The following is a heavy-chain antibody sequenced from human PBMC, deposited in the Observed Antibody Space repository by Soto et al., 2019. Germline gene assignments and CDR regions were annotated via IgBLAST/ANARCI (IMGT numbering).Heavy chain of an antibody. V-gene: IGHV4-38-2*02. Sequence: ESLSLAHAVSGYYGSPGRHRAWIRQHPGKGLEWIGSIYHSGSTYYNLSLKSRVTISSDASKNQISLKLSSVTAADTALYDCARDWGTGVYQLDSWGQGTLVTVS. CDR3: ARDWGTGVYQLDS. CDR2: IYHSGST. J-gene: IGHJ4*02. D-gene: IGHD2-2*01. CDR1: GYYGSPGRH.